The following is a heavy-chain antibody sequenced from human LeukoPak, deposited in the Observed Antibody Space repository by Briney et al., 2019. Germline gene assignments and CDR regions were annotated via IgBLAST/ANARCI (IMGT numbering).Heavy chain of an antibody. Sequence: SETLSLTCTVSGDSISTYYWSRIRRPPGKGLEWIAYIYYSGSTNYNPSLESRVSISLDTSKNQFSLKLSSVTAADTAVYYCARRVFSSGKAYFDLWARSTGLSVSS. J-gene: IGHJ2*01. CDR3: ARRVFSSGKAYFDL. CDR2: IYYSGST. D-gene: IGHD3-10*01. CDR1: GDSISTYY. V-gene: IGHV4-59*08.